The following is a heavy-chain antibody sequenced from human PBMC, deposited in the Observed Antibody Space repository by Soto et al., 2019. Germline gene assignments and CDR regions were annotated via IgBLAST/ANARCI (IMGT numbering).Heavy chain of an antibody. CDR2: ISNTAITD. V-gene: IGHV3-11*01. Sequence: QVQLVESGGDLVKPGGSLRLSCVASGFSFSDYSMTWMRQAPGGGLDFVAFISNTAITDYYADAVKGRFTISRDNARNSVYLQRRGWKAEDAALNYFAGDLPRMFSHKTYCYSLDLWGPGTTSPVSS. D-gene: IGHD2-21*02. J-gene: IGHJ6*01. CDR1: GFSFSDYS. CDR3: AGDLPRMFSHKTYCYSLDL.